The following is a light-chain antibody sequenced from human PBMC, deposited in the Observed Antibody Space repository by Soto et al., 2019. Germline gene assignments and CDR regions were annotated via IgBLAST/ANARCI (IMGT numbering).Light chain of an antibody. J-gene: IGKJ1*01. CDR2: WAS. V-gene: IGKV4-1*01. Sequence: DIVMTQSPDSLAVSLGERATINCKSSQNVLYSSNNKNYLAWYQQKAGQPPKLLIYWASNRESGVPDRFSGSGSGTDFTPTISSLQAEDVEVYYCQQFYSTPQTLAQGTNVDIK. CDR3: QQFYSTPQT. CDR1: QNVLYSSNNKNY.